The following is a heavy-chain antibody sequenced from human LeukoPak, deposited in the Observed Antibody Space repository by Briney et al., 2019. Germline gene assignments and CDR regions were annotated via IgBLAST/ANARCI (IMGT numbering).Heavy chain of an antibody. J-gene: IGHJ5*02. V-gene: IGHV4-38-2*02. Sequence: PSETLSLTCTVSGYSISSGYYWGWIRQPPGKGLEWIGSIYHSGSTYYNPSLKSRVTISVDKSKNQFSLKLSSVTAADTAVYYCVRSIAAAGTNWFDPWGQGTLVTVSS. D-gene: IGHD6-13*01. CDR2: IYHSGST. CDR3: VRSIAAAGTNWFDP. CDR1: GYSISSGYY.